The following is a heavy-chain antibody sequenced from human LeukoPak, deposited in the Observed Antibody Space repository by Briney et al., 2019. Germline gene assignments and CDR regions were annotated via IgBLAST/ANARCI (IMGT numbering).Heavy chain of an antibody. J-gene: IGHJ4*02. CDR2: IFPDDSDT. CDR3: ARQESEMTTPANRYFDL. CDR1: GYNFAHDW. Sequence: GESLKISCKGSGYNFAHDWTGWVRQMPGKGLEWMGIIFPDDSDTIYSPSFQGQVTISADKSINTAYLQWNNLKASDSAIYYCARQESEMTTPANRYFDLWGQGTLITVSS. V-gene: IGHV5-51*01. D-gene: IGHD5-24*01.